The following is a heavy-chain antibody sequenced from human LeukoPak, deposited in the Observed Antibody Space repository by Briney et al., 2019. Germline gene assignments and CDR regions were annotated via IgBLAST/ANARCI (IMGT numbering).Heavy chain of an antibody. J-gene: IGHJ4*02. CDR2: IYYREPT. Sequence: ASETLSLTCTVSGASIGSGLYFWGWFRQPPGKGLEWIGSIYYREPTYYNPSLRSRVTMSLDASNNQFSLKLSSVTAADTAVYYCARGRNWNYQAYFDYWGLGTLVTVSS. D-gene: IGHD1-7*01. CDR3: ARGRNWNYQAYFDY. V-gene: IGHV4-39*07. CDR1: GASIGSGLYF.